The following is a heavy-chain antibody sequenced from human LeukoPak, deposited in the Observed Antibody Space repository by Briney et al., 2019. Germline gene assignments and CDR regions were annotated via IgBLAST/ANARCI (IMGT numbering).Heavy chain of an antibody. Sequence: GESLKISCKGSGYTFTYYWIGWVRQMPGKGLEWMGIIYPGDSDTRYSPSFQGQVIISADKSISTAYLQWSSLKASDTAMYYCARGYCSGGSCYAFDYWGQGTLVTVSS. CDR2: IYPGDSDT. V-gene: IGHV5-51*01. CDR3: ARGYCSGGSCYAFDY. CDR1: GYTFTYYW. D-gene: IGHD2-15*01. J-gene: IGHJ4*02.